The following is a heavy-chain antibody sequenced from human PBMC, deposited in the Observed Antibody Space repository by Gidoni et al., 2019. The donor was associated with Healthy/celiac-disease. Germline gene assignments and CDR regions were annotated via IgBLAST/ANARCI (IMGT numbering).Heavy chain of an antibody. Sequence: QVQLVQSGAEVKKPGSSVKVSCKASGGTFSSYAISWVRQAPGQGLEWMGGIIPIFGTANDAQKFQGRVTITADESTSTAYMELSSLRSEDTAVYYCARGTYYYDSSGYDHFDYWGQGTLVTVSS. CDR1: GGTFSSYA. J-gene: IGHJ4*02. CDR3: ARGTYYYDSSGYDHFDY. D-gene: IGHD3-22*01. CDR2: IIPIFGTA. V-gene: IGHV1-69*01.